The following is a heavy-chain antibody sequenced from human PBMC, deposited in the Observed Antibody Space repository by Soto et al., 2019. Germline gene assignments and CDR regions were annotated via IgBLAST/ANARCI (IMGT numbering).Heavy chain of an antibody. J-gene: IGHJ4*02. D-gene: IGHD2-2*02. CDR3: AREGRYCSSTSCYSYFDY. V-gene: IGHV3-7*01. Sequence: EVQLVESGGGLVQPGGSLRLSCAASGFTFSSYWMSWVRQAPGKGLEWVANIKQDGSEKYYVDSVKGRFTSSRDNAKNSLYRQMNSLRAEDTAVYYCAREGRYCSSTSCYSYFDYWGQGTLVTVSS. CDR1: GFTFSSYW. CDR2: IKQDGSEK.